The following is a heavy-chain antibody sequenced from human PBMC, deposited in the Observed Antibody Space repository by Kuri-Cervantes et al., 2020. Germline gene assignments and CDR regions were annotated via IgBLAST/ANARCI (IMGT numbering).Heavy chain of an antibody. V-gene: IGHV3-74*03. J-gene: IGHJ4*02. CDR2: INSDESDR. D-gene: IGHD1-1*01. CDR3: ARLLQGGLDY. CDR1: GFSFSGHY. Sequence: GESLKISCAASGFSFSGHYMHWVRQTPGKGLMWVARINSDESDRTYADSVKGRVTISRDNARNTLYLQMNSLRAEDTAVYYCARLLQGGLDYWGQGTLVTVSS.